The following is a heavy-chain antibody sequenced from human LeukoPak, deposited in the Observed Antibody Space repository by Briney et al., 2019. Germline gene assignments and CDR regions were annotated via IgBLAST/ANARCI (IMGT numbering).Heavy chain of an antibody. CDR1: GYTFTSYG. V-gene: IGHV1-18*01. CDR3: ARSRQLETYYYDSSGYPPFDY. J-gene: IGHJ4*02. Sequence: GASVKVSCKASGYTFTSYGTIWVRQAPGQGLEWMGWISAYNGNTNYAQKLQGRVTMTTDTSTRTAYMELRSLRSDDTAVYYCARSRQLETYYYDSSGYPPFDYWGQGTLVTVSS. CDR2: ISAYNGNT. D-gene: IGHD3-22*01.